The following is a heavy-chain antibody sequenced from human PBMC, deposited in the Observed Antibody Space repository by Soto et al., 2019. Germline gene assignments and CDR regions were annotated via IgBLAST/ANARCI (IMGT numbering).Heavy chain of an antibody. Sequence: ASVKVSCKASGGTFSSYTISWVRQAPGQGLEWMGRIIPILGIANYAQKFQGRVTITADKSTSTAYMELSSLRSEDTAVYYCARDGGQSGLTTVTYWYFDLWGRGTLVTVSS. CDR1: GGTFSSYT. CDR3: ARDGGQSGLTTVTYWYFDL. J-gene: IGHJ2*01. CDR2: IIPILGIA. D-gene: IGHD4-17*01. V-gene: IGHV1-69*04.